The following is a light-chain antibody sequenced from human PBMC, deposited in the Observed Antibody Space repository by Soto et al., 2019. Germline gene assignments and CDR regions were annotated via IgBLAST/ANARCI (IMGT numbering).Light chain of an antibody. CDR1: QIIGSR. J-gene: IGKJ1*01. CDR2: AAS. V-gene: IGKV1-5*01. Sequence: DIQMTQSPSTLSAFVGDTVTITCRAAQIIGSRLAWYQKKPGEGPKLLIYAASNLQSGVPSRFSGSGSGTEFTLTISSLQPDDFATYYYQEYDSHWTFGQGTKVEIK. CDR3: QEYDSHWT.